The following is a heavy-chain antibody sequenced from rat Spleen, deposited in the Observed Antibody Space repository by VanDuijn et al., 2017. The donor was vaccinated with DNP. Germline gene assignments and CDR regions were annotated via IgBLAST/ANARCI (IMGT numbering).Heavy chain of an antibody. CDR1: EFTFNTYW. J-gene: IGHJ3*01. CDR3: AIYFYSGDNWFGY. CDR2: IRSSGANA. D-gene: IGHD1-1*01. V-gene: IGHV5-31*01. Sequence: EVQLVESGGDLVQPGGSLTLSCVASEFTFNTYWMTWFRQVPGKGLEWVASIRSSGANAFHPDSVKGRFTISRDIAKNTLYLQMNSLRSEDTATYFCAIYFYSGDNWFGYWGQGTLVTVSS.